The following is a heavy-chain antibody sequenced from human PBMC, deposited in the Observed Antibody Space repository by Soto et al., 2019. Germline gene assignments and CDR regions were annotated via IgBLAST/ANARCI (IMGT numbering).Heavy chain of an antibody. Sequence: SETLSLTVTGSCDPIISFYWIWIRQTAGKGLEWIGRLYVSGSTDYNPSLKSRVSMSVDRSKNQFSLKLTSVTAADTAVYYCVRDCSGGGCYSDYGMDVWGQGTTVTVS. CDR1: CDPIISFY. CDR2: LYVSGST. J-gene: IGHJ6*02. D-gene: IGHD2-15*01. V-gene: IGHV4-4*07. CDR3: VRDCSGGGCYSDYGMDV.